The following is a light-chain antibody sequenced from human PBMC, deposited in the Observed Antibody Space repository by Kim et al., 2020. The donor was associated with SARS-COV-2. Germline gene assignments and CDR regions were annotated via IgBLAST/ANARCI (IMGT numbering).Light chain of an antibody. CDR3: QQYGSAPT. Sequence: EIVLTQSPGTLSLSPGERATLSCRASQSVSSSYLAWYQQKPGQAPRLLIYGASSRATGIPDRFSGSGSGTDFTLTISLREPEDFAVYYCQQYGSAPTFGQGTKVDIK. CDR2: GAS. CDR1: QSVSSSY. J-gene: IGKJ1*01. V-gene: IGKV3-20*01.